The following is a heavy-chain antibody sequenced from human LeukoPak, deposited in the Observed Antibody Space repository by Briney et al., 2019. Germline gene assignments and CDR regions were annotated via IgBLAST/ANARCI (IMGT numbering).Heavy chain of an antibody. CDR2: INHSGST. CDR1: GGSFSGYY. J-gene: IGHJ5*02. V-gene: IGHV4-34*01. CDR3: ARPYYYDSRIDP. D-gene: IGHD3-22*01. Sequence: NPSETLSLTCAVYGGSFSGYYWSWIRQPPGKGLEWIGEINHSGSTNYNPSLKSRVTMSADTSKNQLSLKLSSVTAADTAVYYCARPYYYDSRIDPWGQGILVTVSS.